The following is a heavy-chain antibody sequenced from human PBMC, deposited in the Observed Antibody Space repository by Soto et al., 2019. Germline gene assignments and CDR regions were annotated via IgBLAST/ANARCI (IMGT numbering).Heavy chain of an antibody. CDR1: GGSISSGGYY. Sequence: QVQLQESGPGLVKPSQTLSLTCTVSGGSISSGGYYWSWIRQHPGKGLEWIGYIYYSGSTYYNPSLKSRGTRSVDTSKNQFSLKLSSVTAADTAVYYCARAHKYYYGSGSYYKGGWFDPWGQGTLVTVSS. CDR2: IYYSGST. J-gene: IGHJ5*02. V-gene: IGHV4-31*03. CDR3: ARAHKYYYGSGSYYKGGWFDP. D-gene: IGHD3-10*01.